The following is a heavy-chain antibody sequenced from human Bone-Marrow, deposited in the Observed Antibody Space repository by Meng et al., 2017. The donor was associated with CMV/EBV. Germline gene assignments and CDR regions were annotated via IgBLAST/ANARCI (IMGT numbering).Heavy chain of an antibody. Sequence: GESLKISCAASGFTFPSFTMSWVRQAPGKGLEWVSLISSGRKYILYADSVRGRFTISRDDAENSVHLQMNSLRAEDTAVYYCARGGRGYSGYDFDYWGQGTRVTGSS. CDR2: ISSGRKYI. CDR1: GFTFPSFT. V-gene: IGHV3-21*06. CDR3: ARGGRGYSGYDFDY. D-gene: IGHD5-12*01. J-gene: IGHJ4*02.